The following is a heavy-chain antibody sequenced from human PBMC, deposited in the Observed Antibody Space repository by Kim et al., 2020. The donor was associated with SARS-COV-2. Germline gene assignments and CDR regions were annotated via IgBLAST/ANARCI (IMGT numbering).Heavy chain of an antibody. J-gene: IGHJ2*01. V-gene: IGHV3-23*01. D-gene: IGHD2-2*01. Sequence: GGSLRLSCAASGFTFSSYAMSWVRQAPGKGLEWVSAISGSGGSTYYADSVKGRFTISRDNSKNTLYLQMNSLRAEDTAVYYCAKRAWRAPIEEVVPAAAPEEGYWYFDLWGRGTLVTVSS. CDR2: ISGSGGST. CDR1: GFTFSSYA. CDR3: AKRAWRAPIEEVVPAAAPEEGYWYFDL.